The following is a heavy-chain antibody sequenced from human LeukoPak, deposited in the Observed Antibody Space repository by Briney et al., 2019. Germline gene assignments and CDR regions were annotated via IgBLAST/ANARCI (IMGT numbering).Heavy chain of an antibody. CDR1: GGSISSGGYY. CDR2: IYHSGST. D-gene: IGHD3-3*01. Sequence: KPSETLSLTCTVSGGSISSGGYYWSWIRQPPGKGLEWIGYIYHSGSTYYNPSLKSRVTISVDRSKNQFSLKLSSVTAADTAVYYCARERGGITIPDWGQGTLVTVSS. J-gene: IGHJ4*02. V-gene: IGHV4-30-2*01. CDR3: ARERGGITIPD.